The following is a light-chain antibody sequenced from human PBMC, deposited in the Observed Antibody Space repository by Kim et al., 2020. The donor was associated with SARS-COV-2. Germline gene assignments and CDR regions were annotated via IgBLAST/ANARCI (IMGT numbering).Light chain of an antibody. CDR2: DNN. Sequence: GQQVTISCSGSSSNIGNNYVSWYQQLPGTAPKLLIYDNNKRPSGIPDRFSGSKSDTSATLGITGLQTGDEADYYCGTWDSSLSSVVFGGGTKLTVL. CDR1: SSNIGNNY. CDR3: GTWDSSLSSVV. V-gene: IGLV1-51*01. J-gene: IGLJ2*01.